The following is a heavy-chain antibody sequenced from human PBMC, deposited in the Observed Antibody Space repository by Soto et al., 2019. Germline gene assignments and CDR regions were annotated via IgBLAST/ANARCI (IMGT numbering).Heavy chain of an antibody. CDR3: AKRAAGTSFDY. Sequence: GGSLRLSCAASGSTFSSYAMSWVRQAPGKGLEWVSVISGSGDSTYYADSVKGRFTISRDNSKNTLYLQMNSLRAEDTAVYYCAKRAAGTSFDYWGQGTLVTVSS. V-gene: IGHV3-23*01. D-gene: IGHD6-13*01. J-gene: IGHJ4*02. CDR1: GSTFSSYA. CDR2: ISGSGDST.